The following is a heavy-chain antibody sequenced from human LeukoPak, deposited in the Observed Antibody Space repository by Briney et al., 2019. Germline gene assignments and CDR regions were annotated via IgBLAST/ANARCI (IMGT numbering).Heavy chain of an antibody. CDR2: INHSGST. D-gene: IGHD3-22*01. CDR3: ASSYYYDSSGYSIDY. V-gene: IGHV4-34*01. Sequence: PSETLSLTCAVYGGSFGGYYWSWIRQPPGKGLEWIGEINHSGSTNYSPSLKSRVTISVDTSKNQFSLKLSSVTAADTAVYYCASSYYYDSSGYSIDYWGQGTLVTVSS. J-gene: IGHJ4*02. CDR1: GGSFGGYY.